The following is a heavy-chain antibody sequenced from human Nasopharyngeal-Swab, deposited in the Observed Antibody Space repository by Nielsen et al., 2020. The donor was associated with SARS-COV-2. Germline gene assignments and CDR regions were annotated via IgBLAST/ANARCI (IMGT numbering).Heavy chain of an antibody. D-gene: IGHD6-19*01. CDR2: INPNSGGT. CDR3: ARDRGWLVYYYYYGMDV. J-gene: IGHJ6*02. Sequence: ASVKVSCKASGYTFTGYYMHWVRQAPGQGLEWMGRINPNSGGTNYAQKFQGRVTMTRDTSISTAYMELSSLRSEDTAVYYCARDRGWLVYYYYYGMDVWGQGTTVTVSS. CDR1: GYTFTGYY. V-gene: IGHV1-2*06.